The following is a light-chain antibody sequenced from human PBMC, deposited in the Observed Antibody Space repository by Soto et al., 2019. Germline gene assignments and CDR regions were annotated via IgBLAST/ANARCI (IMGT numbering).Light chain of an antibody. CDR2: DDN. CDR3: GTWDSSLSAVL. Sequence: QAVVTQPPSVSAAPGQTVTISCSGSSSNIGNNDVSWYQQLPGTVPKLLIYDDNKRSSGIPDRFSGSKSGTSATLGITGLQTGDEADYYCGTWDSSLSAVLFGGGTKVTVL. CDR1: SSNIGNND. V-gene: IGLV1-51*01. J-gene: IGLJ2*01.